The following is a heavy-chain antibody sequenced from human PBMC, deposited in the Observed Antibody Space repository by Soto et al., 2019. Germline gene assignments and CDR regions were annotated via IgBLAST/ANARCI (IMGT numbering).Heavy chain of an antibody. J-gene: IGHJ5*02. V-gene: IGHV1-18*01. CDR3: ARRPSADWFDP. CDR1: GYTFTSYG. Sequence: QVPLVQSGAEVKKPGASVKVSCKASGYTFTSYGISWARQAPGQGLEWMGWISPYNGKTNYAQKVQGRVTMTTDTSTSTAYMELKSLRSDDTAVYYCARRPSADWFDPWGQGTLVTVSS. D-gene: IGHD2-2*01. CDR2: ISPYNGKT.